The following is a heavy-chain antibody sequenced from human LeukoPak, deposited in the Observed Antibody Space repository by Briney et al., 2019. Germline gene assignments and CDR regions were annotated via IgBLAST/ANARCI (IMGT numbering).Heavy chain of an antibody. Sequence: PSETLSLTCAVYGGSFSGYYWSWIRQPPGKGLEWIGYIYYSGSTTYNPSLKSRVTISVDTSKNQFSLKLSSVTAADTAVYYCARTGVFWSDNYYYYMDVWGKGTTVTVSS. D-gene: IGHD3-3*01. CDR1: GGSFSGYY. CDR3: ARTGVFWSDNYYYYMDV. J-gene: IGHJ6*03. CDR2: IYYSGST. V-gene: IGHV4-59*01.